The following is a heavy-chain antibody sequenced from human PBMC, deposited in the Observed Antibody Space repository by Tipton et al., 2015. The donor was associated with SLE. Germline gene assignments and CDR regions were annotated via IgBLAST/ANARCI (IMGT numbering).Heavy chain of an antibody. V-gene: IGHV4-61*02. CDR3: ARDLAALGGHYFDY. J-gene: IGHJ4*02. Sequence: TLSLTCTVSGGSFTSGTYYWSWIRQPAGKGLEWIGRIYTSGGTNYNPSLKSRVTISVDTSKNQFSLKLSSVTAADTAVYYCARDLAALGGHYFDYWGQGTLVTVSS. D-gene: IGHD6-6*01. CDR2: IYTSGGT. CDR1: GGSFTSGTYY.